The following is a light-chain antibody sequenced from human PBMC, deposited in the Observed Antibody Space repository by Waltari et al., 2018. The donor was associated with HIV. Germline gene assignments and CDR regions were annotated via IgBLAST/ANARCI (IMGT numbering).Light chain of an antibody. CDR1: SSDVGGYNY. CDR3: CSYGGSFFYV. Sequence: QSALTQPRSVSGSPGQSVTISCTGTSSDVGGYNYVSWYQQHPGNAPKLMIYDVNKRPSGVPDRFSGSKSGNTASLTISGLQAEDEADYYCCSYGGSFFYVFGTGTKVTVL. J-gene: IGLJ1*01. V-gene: IGLV2-11*01. CDR2: DVN.